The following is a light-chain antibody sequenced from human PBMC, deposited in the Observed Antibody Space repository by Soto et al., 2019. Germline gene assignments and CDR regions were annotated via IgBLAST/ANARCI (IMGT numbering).Light chain of an antibody. Sequence: IQMTQSPSSLSASVGDRVTITCLASQSISSFLNWYQQKPGKAPNLLIYAASSLQSGVPSRFSGSGSGTDFTLTITSLQPEDSATYYCLQDHKSPLTFGQGTKVDIK. CDR2: AAS. CDR1: QSISSF. J-gene: IGKJ1*01. V-gene: IGKV1-6*01. CDR3: LQDHKSPLT.